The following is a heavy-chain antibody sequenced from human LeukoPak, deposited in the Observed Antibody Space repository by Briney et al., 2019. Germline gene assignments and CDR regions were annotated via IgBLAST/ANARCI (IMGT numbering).Heavy chain of an antibody. CDR3: ARDRLFSGWHSDFDY. Sequence: PGGSLRLSCAASGFTFSSYAMHWVRQAPGRGLEWVAVISYDGSNKYYADSVKGRFTISRDNSKNTLFLQMNSLRAEDTAVYYCARDRLFSGWHSDFDYWGQGTLVTVSS. CDR1: GFTFSSYA. J-gene: IGHJ4*02. D-gene: IGHD6-19*01. V-gene: IGHV3-30-3*01. CDR2: ISYDGSNK.